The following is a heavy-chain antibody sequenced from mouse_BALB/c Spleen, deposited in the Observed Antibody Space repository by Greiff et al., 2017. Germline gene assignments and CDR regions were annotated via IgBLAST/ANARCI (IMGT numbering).Heavy chain of an antibody. CDR3: AREAYGYDEDWFAY. CDR2: ISDGGSYT. V-gene: IGHV5-4*02. CDR1: GFTFSDYY. Sequence: EVKLMESGGGLVKPGGSLKLSCAASGFTFSDYYMYWVRQTPEKRLEWVATISDGGSYTYYPDSVKGRFTISRDNAKNNLYLQMSSLKSEDTAMYYCAREAYGYDEDWFAYWGQGTLVTVSA. J-gene: IGHJ3*01. D-gene: IGHD2-2*01.